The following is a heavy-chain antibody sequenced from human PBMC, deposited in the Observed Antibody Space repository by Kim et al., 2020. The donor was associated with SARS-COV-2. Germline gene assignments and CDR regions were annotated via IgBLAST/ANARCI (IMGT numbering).Heavy chain of an antibody. Sequence: SETLSLTCTVSGGSIRSGGYYWSWIRQPPGKGLEWIGYIYYTGSTYYNPSLRSRVTISVDTSQNQFSLKRTSVTAADTAVYYCARSDSGFGAFEIWGQGTMVTVSS. CDR1: GGSIRSGGYY. J-gene: IGHJ3*02. CDR3: ARSDSGFGAFEI. CDR2: IYYTGST. D-gene: IGHD5-12*01. V-gene: IGHV4-31*03.